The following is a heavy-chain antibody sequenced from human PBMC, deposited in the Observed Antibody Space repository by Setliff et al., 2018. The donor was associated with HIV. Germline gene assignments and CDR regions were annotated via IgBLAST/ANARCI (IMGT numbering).Heavy chain of an antibody. CDR2: IASHGNWH. Sequence: GGSLRLSCAASGFTLTDYPMHWVRQAPGNGLEWVAVIASHGNWHDYAASVKGRFTISRDTSRNTLYLQMNSLKIEDTAVYYCTTGTRLVDWGQGALVTVSS. J-gene: IGHJ4*02. CDR3: TTGTRLVD. D-gene: IGHD2-21*01. CDR1: GFTLTDYP. V-gene: IGHV3-30*04.